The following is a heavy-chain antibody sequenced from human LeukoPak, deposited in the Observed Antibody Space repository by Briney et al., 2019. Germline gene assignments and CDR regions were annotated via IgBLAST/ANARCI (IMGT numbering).Heavy chain of an antibody. CDR3: ARAQWLDYFYYYMDV. J-gene: IGHJ6*03. CDR1: GYTFTSYY. D-gene: IGHD6-19*01. CDR2: INPNSGGT. Sequence: ASVKVSCKASGYTFTSYYMHWVRQAPGQGLEWMGWINPNSGGTNYAQNFQGRVTMTRDTSISTAYMELSRLRSDDTAVYYCARAQWLDYFYYYMDVWGKGTTVTVSS. V-gene: IGHV1-2*02.